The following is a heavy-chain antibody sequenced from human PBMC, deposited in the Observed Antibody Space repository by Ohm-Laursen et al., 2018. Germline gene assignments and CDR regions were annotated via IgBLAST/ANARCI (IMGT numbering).Heavy chain of an antibody. D-gene: IGHD3-10*01. J-gene: IGHJ4*02. CDR1: GFTFTNAW. Sequence: SLRLSCTASGFTFTNAWMSWVRQAPGKGLEWVALIKSKSDGGTTHYAAPVKGRFTISREDSKNTLYLQMNSLKTEDTAVYFCNTAYGSGSWGQGTLVTVSS. CDR2: IKSKSDGGTT. CDR3: NTAYGSGS. V-gene: IGHV3-15*01.